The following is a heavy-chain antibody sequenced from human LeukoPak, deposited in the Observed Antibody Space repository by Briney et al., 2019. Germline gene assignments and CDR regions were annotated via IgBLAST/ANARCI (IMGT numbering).Heavy chain of an antibody. D-gene: IGHD2-2*01. V-gene: IGHV3-64*01. Sequence: PGGSLRLSCAASGFTFSSYAMHCVRQAPGKGLEYVSAISSNGGSTYYANSVKGRFTISRDNSKNTLYLQMGSLRAEDMAVYYCARGSALVYQLLYDYWGQGTLVTVSS. CDR2: ISSNGGST. CDR1: GFTFSSYA. J-gene: IGHJ4*02. CDR3: ARGSALVYQLLYDY.